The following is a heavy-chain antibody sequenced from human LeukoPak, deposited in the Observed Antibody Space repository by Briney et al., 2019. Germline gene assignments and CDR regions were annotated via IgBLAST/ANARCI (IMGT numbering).Heavy chain of an antibody. D-gene: IGHD3-22*01. CDR1: GYTFTGYY. J-gene: IGHJ1*01. CDR3: ARDFYAGWLFEYFQH. Sequence: ASVKVSCKASGYTFTGYYMHWERQAPGQGVEGMGRINPNSGGTNYAQKFQGRVTMTRDTSISTAYMELSRLRSDDTAVYYCARDFYAGWLFEYFQHWGQGTLVTVSS. V-gene: IGHV1-2*06. CDR2: INPNSGGT.